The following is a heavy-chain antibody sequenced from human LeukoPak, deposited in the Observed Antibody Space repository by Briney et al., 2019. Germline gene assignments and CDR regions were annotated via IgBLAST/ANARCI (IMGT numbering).Heavy chain of an antibody. CDR3: AREGYCSGGSCESIDY. D-gene: IGHD2-15*01. V-gene: IGHV4-4*07. CDR1: GGSISSYY. CDR2: IYTSGST. Sequence: PSETLSLTCTVSGGSISSYYWSWIRQPAGKGLEWIGRIYTSGSTNYNPSLKSRVTMSVDTSKNQFSLKLSSVTAADTAVYYCAREGYCSGGSCESIDYWGQGTLVTVSS. J-gene: IGHJ4*02.